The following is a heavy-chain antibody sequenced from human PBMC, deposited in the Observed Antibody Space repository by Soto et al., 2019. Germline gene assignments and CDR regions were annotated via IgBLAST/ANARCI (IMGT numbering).Heavy chain of an antibody. Sequence: SETLSLTCTVSGGSISSGGYYWSWIRQHPGKGLEWIGYIYYSGSTYYNPSLKSRVTISVDTSKNQFSLKLSSVTAADTAVYYCASTGGKLRYFDWLSAFDYWGQGTLVTVYS. CDR2: IYYSGST. V-gene: IGHV4-31*03. D-gene: IGHD3-9*01. CDR1: GGSISSGGYY. J-gene: IGHJ4*02. CDR3: ASTGGKLRYFDWLSAFDY.